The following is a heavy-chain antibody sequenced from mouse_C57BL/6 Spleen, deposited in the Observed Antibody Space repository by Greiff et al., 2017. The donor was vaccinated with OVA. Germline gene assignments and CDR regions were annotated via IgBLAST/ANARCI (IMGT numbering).Heavy chain of an antibody. Sequence: EVHLVASGGGLVKPGGSLKLSCAASGFTFSSYAMSWVRQTPEKRLEWVATISDGGSYTYYPDNVKGRFTISRDNAKNNLDLQMSHLKSEDTAMYYCARAVDDATFAYWGQGTLVTVSA. CDR3: ARAVDDATFAY. D-gene: IGHD1-1*02. CDR2: ISDGGSYT. CDR1: GFTFSSYA. J-gene: IGHJ3*01. V-gene: IGHV5-4*01.